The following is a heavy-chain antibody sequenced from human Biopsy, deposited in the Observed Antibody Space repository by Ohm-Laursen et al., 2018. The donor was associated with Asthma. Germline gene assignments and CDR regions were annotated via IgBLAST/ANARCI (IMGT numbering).Heavy chain of an antibody. CDR2: IYYSGTT. V-gene: IGHV4-39*01. J-gene: IGHJ6*02. Sequence: GTLSLTCSLSSGSGGYMRSGNYYWGWIRQPPGKGLEWIGSIYYSGTTYYNPSLESRVTVSADTSKNQFSLKLTSVTAADTAVYYCVRGSSSWHHGPFHYYNGLDVWGQGTTATVSS. CDR1: SGSGGYMRSGNYY. CDR3: VRGSSSWHHGPFHYYNGLDV. D-gene: IGHD6-13*01.